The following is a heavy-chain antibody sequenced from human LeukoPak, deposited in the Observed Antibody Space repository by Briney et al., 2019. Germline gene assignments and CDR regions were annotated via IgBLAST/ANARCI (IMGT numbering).Heavy chain of an antibody. J-gene: IGHJ4*02. Sequence: GGSLRLSCAASGFTFSSYAMHWVRQAPGKGLEWVSSISSSSSYIYYADSVKGRFTISRDNAKNSLYLRMNSLRAEDTAVYYCARVYCSSTSCYTGAIDYWGQGTLVTVSS. CDR2: ISSSSSYI. V-gene: IGHV3-21*01. D-gene: IGHD2-2*02. CDR1: GFTFSSYA. CDR3: ARVYCSSTSCYTGAIDY.